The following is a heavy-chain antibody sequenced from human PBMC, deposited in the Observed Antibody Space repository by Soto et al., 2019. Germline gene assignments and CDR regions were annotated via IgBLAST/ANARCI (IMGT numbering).Heavy chain of an antibody. V-gene: IGHV3-74*03. CDR1: GFTFNTYW. J-gene: IGHJ6*02. CDR3: TRVVRVGSAEYSSSYGMDV. Sequence: EVQLVESGGGLVQPGGSLRLSCAASGFTFNTYWMHWVRQAPGKGLVWVSRANSDGSSTTYADSVKGRFTISRDNARNTLYLHMNSRRAEDTAVYYCTRVVRVGSAEYSSSYGMDVWGQGTTVTVSS. CDR2: ANSDGSST. D-gene: IGHD1-26*01.